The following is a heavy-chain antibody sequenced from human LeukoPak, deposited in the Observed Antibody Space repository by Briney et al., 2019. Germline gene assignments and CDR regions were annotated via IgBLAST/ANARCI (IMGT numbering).Heavy chain of an antibody. CDR3: ARDLPYCSSTSCYLHAFDI. V-gene: IGHV3-21*01. CDR2: ISSSSSYI. J-gene: IGHJ3*02. Sequence: PGGSLRLSCAASGFTFSSYSMNWVRQAPGKGLEWVSSISSSSSYIYYADSVKGRFTISRDNAKNSLYLQMNSLRAEDTAVYYCARDLPYCSSTSCYLHAFDIWGQGTMVTVSS. CDR1: GFTFSSYS. D-gene: IGHD2-2*01.